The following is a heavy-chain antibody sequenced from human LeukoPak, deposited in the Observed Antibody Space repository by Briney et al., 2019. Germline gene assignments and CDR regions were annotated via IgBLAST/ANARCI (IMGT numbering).Heavy chain of an antibody. CDR3: ARGGGLRYSYGYRALDY. CDR1: GGSFSGYY. J-gene: IGHJ4*02. D-gene: IGHD5-18*01. CDR2: INHSGST. V-gene: IGHV4-34*01. Sequence: ASEILSLTCAVYGGSFSGYYWSWIRQPPGKGLEWIGEINHSGSTNYNPSLKSRVTISVDTSKNQFSLKLSSVTAADTAVYYCARGGGLRYSYGYRALDYWGQGTLVTVSS.